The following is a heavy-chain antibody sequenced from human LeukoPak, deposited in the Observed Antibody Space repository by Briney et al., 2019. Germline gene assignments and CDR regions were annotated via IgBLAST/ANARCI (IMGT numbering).Heavy chain of an antibody. V-gene: IGHV3-23*01. CDR3: AKMVRGIKGNFDY. D-gene: IGHD3-10*01. CDR1: GFTFNSYA. CDR2: LCGGGGST. J-gene: IGHJ4*02. Sequence: GGSLRLSCAVSGFTFNSYAMTWVRQAPGKGLEGVSALCGGGGSTYYADSVKGRYTISRDNSKNTLYLQMNSLRAEDTALYYCAKMVRGIKGNFDYWGQGTLVTVSS.